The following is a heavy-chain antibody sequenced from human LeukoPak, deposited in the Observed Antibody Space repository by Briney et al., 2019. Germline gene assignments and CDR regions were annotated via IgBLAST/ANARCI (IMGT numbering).Heavy chain of an antibody. CDR1: GCPFSGYS. CDR2: IYTSGST. J-gene: IGHJ4*02. CDR3: ARDHFEYIDY. D-gene: IGHD3-3*02. Sequence: SGTLSLPGTVPGCPFSGYSWGWIRRPPGKGLEWIGRIYTSGSTNYNPSLKSRVTMSVDTSKTQFSLKLSSVTAADTAVYYCARDHFEYIDYWGQGTLVTVSS. V-gene: IGHV4-4*07.